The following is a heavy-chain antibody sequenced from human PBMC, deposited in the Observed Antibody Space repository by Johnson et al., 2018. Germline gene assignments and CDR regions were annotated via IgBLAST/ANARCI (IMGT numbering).Heavy chain of an antibody. V-gene: IGHV3-9*01. CDR1: GFTFSSYA. D-gene: IGHD3-10*01. CDR2: ISWNSGSI. J-gene: IGHJ1*01. CDR3: AKDNGRGWLSFQH. Sequence: VQLVESGGGLVQPGGSLRLSCAASGFTFSSYAMSWVRQAPGKGLEWVSAISWNSGSIGYADSVKGRFTISRDNAKNSLYLQMNSLRAEDTALYYCAKDNGRGWLSFQHWGQGTLVTVSS.